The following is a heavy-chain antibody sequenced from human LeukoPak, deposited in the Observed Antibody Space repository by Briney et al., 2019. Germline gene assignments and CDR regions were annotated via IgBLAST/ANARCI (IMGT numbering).Heavy chain of an antibody. CDR2: IYSSGST. V-gene: IGHV4-39*07. CDR3: ARISSSNWYNERGAFDV. Sequence: SETLSLTCAVSGASISGSGYYWGWIRQPPGKGLEWIGNIYSSGSTYYNASLKSRVTISVDTSKNQFSLKLRSVTAADTAVYYCARISSSNWYNERGAFDVWGQGTMVTVSS. CDR1: GASISGSGYY. D-gene: IGHD6-13*01. J-gene: IGHJ3*01.